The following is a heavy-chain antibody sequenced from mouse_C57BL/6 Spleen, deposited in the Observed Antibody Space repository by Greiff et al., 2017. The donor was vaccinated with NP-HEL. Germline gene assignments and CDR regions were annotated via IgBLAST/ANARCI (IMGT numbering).Heavy chain of an antibody. D-gene: IGHD2-4*01. J-gene: IGHJ1*03. CDR2: IWRGGST. CDR1: GFSLTSYG. Sequence: VQLHQSGPGLVQPSQSLSITCTVSGFSLTSYGVHWVRPSPGKGLEWLGVIWRGGSTDTTAAFMSRLSITKDNAKSKVFFKMNSLQADDTAIYYCAKRGRDYDGPHVWGTGTTVTVSS. V-gene: IGHV2-5*01. CDR3: AKRGRDYDGPHV.